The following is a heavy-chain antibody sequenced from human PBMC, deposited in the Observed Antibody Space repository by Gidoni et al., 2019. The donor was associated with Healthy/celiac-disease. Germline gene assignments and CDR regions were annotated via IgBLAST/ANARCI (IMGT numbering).Heavy chain of an antibody. J-gene: IGHJ4*02. CDR1: GFTFSSYG. V-gene: IGHV3-30*18. Sequence: QVQLVESGGGVVQPGRSLRLSCAASGFTFSSYGMHWVRQAPGKGLGWVAVISYDGSNKYYADSVKGRFTISRDNSKNTLYLQMNSLRAEDTAVYYCAKDAGAVAPGYWGQGTLVTVSS. CDR2: ISYDGSNK. CDR3: AKDAGAVAPGY. D-gene: IGHD1-26*01.